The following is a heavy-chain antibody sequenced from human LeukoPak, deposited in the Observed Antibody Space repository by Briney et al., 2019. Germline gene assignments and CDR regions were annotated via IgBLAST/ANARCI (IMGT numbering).Heavy chain of an antibody. CDR1: GYTFTNFG. CDR2: LNPNSGAT. D-gene: IGHD2-21*02. Sequence: ASVKVSCKASGYTFTNFGISWVRQAPGQGLEWMGWLNPNSGATRYAQKFQGRVTMTRDTSISTAYMEVSSLRSVDTAVYYCARASYCGGGCYYYFDYWGQGTLVTVSS. V-gene: IGHV1-2*02. J-gene: IGHJ4*02. CDR3: ARASYCGGGCYYYFDY.